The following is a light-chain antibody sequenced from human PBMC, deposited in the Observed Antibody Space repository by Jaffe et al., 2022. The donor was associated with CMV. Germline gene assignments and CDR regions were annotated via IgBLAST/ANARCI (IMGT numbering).Light chain of an antibody. CDR2: DAS. V-gene: IGKV1-33*01. J-gene: IGKJ4*01. Sequence: DIQMTQSPSSLSAYVGDRVTITCQASQDINNYLNWYQQKPGKAPKLLIYDASNLKTGVPSRFSGSGFGTDFTFTISNLQPEDIATYYCQQYESVPLTFGGGTKVEIK. CDR3: QQYESVPLT. CDR1: QDINNY.